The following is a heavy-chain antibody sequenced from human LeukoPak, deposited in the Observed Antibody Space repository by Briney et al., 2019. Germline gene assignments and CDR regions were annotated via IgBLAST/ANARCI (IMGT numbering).Heavy chain of an antibody. J-gene: IGHJ4*02. CDR2: ISGSGGST. D-gene: IGHD6-13*01. Sequence: GGSLRLSCAASGFTFSSYAMSWVRQAPGKGLEWVSAISGSGGSTNYADSVKGRFTISRDNSTNKLYLQMNSLRAEDTAVYYCARGTWLSAAGTEGNFDYWGQGTLVTVSS. CDR1: GFTFSSYA. V-gene: IGHV3-23*01. CDR3: ARGTWLSAAGTEGNFDY.